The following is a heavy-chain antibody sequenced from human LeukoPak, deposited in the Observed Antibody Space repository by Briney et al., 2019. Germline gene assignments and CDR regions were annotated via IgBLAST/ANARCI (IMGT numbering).Heavy chain of an antibody. D-gene: IGHD3-22*01. CDR3: AKDEYYDSSGYYPPLDY. J-gene: IGHJ4*02. Sequence: PGGSLRLSCAASGFTFSSYAMSWVRQAPGKGLEWVSAISGSGGSTYYADSVKGRFTISRDNSKNTLYLQMNSLRAEDTAVYYCAKDEYYDSSGYYPPLDYWGQGTLVPVSS. V-gene: IGHV3-23*01. CDR1: GFTFSSYA. CDR2: ISGSGGST.